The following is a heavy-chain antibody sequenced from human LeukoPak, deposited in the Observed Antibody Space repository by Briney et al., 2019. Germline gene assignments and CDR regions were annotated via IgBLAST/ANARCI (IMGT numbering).Heavy chain of an antibody. J-gene: IGHJ4*02. CDR2: IYPRDGST. CDR3: ARDQEGFDY. V-gene: IGHV1-46*01. CDR1: GYTFTSNY. Sequence: ASVKVSCKASGYTFTSNYIHWVRRAPGQGLEWMGMIYPRDGSTSYAQKFQGRVTVTRDTSTSTVHMELSGLRSEDTAVYYCARDQEGFDYWGQGTLVTVSS.